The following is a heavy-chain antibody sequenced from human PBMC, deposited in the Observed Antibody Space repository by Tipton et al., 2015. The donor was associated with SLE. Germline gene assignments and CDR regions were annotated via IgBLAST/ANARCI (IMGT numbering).Heavy chain of an antibody. V-gene: IGHV1-46*01. CDR3: ARDKDGYNHNFDS. Sequence: QLVQSGAEVKKPGASVKVSCKASGYTFTSYYIHWVRQAPGQGLEWMGIINPSGGLTTYAQKFQGRVTMTRDTSTNTVYMELSSPRSDDTAVYSCARDKDGYNHNFDSWGQGTLVTVSS. CDR1: GYTFTSYY. CDR2: INPSGGLT. J-gene: IGHJ4*02. D-gene: IGHD5-24*01.